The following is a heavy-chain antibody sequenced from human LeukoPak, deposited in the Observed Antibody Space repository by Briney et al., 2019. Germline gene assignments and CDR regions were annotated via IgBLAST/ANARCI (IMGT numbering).Heavy chain of an antibody. CDR1: GGSFSGYY. V-gene: IGHV4-34*01. D-gene: IGHD5-12*01. CDR3: ARGWLLLRVY. CDR2: INHSGST. J-gene: IGHJ4*02. Sequence: SETLSLTCAVYGGSFSGYYWGWIRQPPGKGLEWIGEINHSGSTNYNPSLKSRVTISVDTSKNQFSLQLSSVTAADTAVYYCARGWLLLRVYCGQGTMVTVSS.